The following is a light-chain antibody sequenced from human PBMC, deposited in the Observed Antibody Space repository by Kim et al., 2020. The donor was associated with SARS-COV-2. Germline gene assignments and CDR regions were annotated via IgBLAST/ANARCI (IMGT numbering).Light chain of an antibody. CDR2: GKN. Sequence: SSELTQDPAVSVALGQTVRITCQGDSLRSYYATWYQQKPGQAPILVIYGKNNRPSGIPVRFSGSSSGNTASLTITGTLAGDEADYYCNSRASNDNVVFGG. CDR3: NSRASNDNVV. J-gene: IGLJ2*01. CDR1: SLRSYY. V-gene: IGLV3-19*01.